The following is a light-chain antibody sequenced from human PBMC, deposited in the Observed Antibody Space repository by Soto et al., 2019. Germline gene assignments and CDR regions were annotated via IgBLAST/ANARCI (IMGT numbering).Light chain of an antibody. CDR3: SSYTSTRTHVI. Sequence: QSALTQPASVSGSPGQSITISCTATASDVGDYNYVSWFQRYPGKAPKLMIYDVSNRPSGVSNRFSGSKSGNTASLPISGLQAEDEADYYCSSYTSTRTHVIFGGGTKLTVL. CDR2: DVS. J-gene: IGLJ2*01. V-gene: IGLV2-14*01. CDR1: ASDVGDYNY.